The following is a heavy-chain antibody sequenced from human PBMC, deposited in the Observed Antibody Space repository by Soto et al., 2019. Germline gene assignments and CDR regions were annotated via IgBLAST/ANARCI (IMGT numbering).Heavy chain of an antibody. CDR3: ARVGFLEWYVRPYYYYGMDV. CDR2: INHSGST. V-gene: IGHV4-34*01. J-gene: IGHJ6*02. Sequence: SETLSLTCAVYGGSFSGYYWSWIRQPPGKGLEWIGEINHSGSTNYNPSLESRVTISVDTSKNQFSLKLSSVTAADTAVYYCARVGFLEWYVRPYYYYGMDVWGQGTTVTVSS. D-gene: IGHD3-3*01. CDR1: GGSFSGYY.